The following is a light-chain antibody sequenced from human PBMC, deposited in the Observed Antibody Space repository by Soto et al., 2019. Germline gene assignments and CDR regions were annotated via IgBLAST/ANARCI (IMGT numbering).Light chain of an antibody. Sequence: SYELTQPPSVSVAPGKTARITCGGNNIGSKSVHWYQQEPGQAPVLVIYYDSDRPSGIPERFSGSNSGNTATLTISRVEAGDEADYYCQVWDSSSDHHVFGTGTKV. CDR3: QVWDSSSDHHV. V-gene: IGLV3-21*04. CDR1: NIGSKS. CDR2: YDS. J-gene: IGLJ1*01.